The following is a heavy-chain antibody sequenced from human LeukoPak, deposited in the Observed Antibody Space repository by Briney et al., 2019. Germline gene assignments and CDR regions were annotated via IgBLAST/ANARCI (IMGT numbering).Heavy chain of an antibody. Sequence: GASVKVSCKASGYTFTGYYMHWVRQAPGQGLEWMGWLNPNSGGTNYAQKFQGRVTMTRDTSISTAYMELSRLRSDDTAVYYCARDGLVQGGNSSSRIDYWGQGTLVTVSS. D-gene: IGHD6-13*01. J-gene: IGHJ4*02. CDR2: LNPNSGGT. CDR1: GYTFTGYY. V-gene: IGHV1-2*02. CDR3: ARDGLVQGGNSSSRIDY.